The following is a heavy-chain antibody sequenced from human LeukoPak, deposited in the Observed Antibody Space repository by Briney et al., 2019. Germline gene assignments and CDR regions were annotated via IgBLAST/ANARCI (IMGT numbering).Heavy chain of an antibody. Sequence: EASVKVSCKTSGYTFTNYAMNWVRQAPGQGLEWIGWINTHTGNPTYAQGFTGRFVFSLDTSVNTAYLQITSLKAEDTAVYYCAKNGDFWSAFFFSWGQGTLVTVSS. CDR1: GYTFTNYA. J-gene: IGHJ5*02. V-gene: IGHV7-4-1*02. D-gene: IGHD3-3*01. CDR2: INTHTGNP. CDR3: AKNGDFWSAFFFS.